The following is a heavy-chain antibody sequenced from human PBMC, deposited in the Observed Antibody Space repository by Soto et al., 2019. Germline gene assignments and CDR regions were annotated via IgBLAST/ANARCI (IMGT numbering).Heavy chain of an antibody. CDR1: SGSLSGYY. CDR2: ISPSGTT. D-gene: IGHD6-6*01. J-gene: IGHJ4*02. Sequence: PSETLSLTCSLYSGSLSGYYWSWIRQPPGKGLEWIGEISPSGTTSYSPSLKSRVSISVDTSKNQFSLNLTSLTAVDTAVYYCARAPKVSGSAQTRPDFWGQGSLVTVSS. CDR3: ARAPKVSGSAQTRPDF. V-gene: IGHV4-34*01.